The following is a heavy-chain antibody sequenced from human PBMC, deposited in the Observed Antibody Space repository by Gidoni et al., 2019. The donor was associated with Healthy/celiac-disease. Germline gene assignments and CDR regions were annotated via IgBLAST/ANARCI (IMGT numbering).Heavy chain of an antibody. CDR1: GASIRSYY. CDR3: AGYCSGGSCYSLDGGNFDY. Sequence: QVQLQESGPGLVKPSETLSLTCTVSGASIRSYYWSWIRPPPGKGLEWIGYIYYSGSTNYNPSLKSRVTISVDTSKNQFSLKLSSVTAADTAVYYCAGYCSGGSCYSLDGGNFDYWGQGTLVTVSS. V-gene: IGHV4-59*08. CDR2: IYYSGST. J-gene: IGHJ4*02. D-gene: IGHD2-15*01.